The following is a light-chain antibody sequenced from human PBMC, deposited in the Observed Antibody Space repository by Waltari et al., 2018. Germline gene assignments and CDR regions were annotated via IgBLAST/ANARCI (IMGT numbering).Light chain of an antibody. CDR2: ATS. CDR3: QQYGNSKWT. CDR1: QRVSSSY. J-gene: IGKJ1*01. V-gene: IGKV3-20*01. Sequence: EIVLMQSPGTLSLSPGERATLSCRASQRVSSSYLAWYQQKPGQAPRLLIYATSTRATGIPDRCSGSGSRTDFTLTISRLEPEDFAVYYCQQYGNSKWTFGQGTKVEIK.